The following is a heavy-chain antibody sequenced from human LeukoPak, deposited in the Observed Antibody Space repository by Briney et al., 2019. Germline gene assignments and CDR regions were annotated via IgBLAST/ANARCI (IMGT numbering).Heavy chain of an antibody. CDR3: ATETGSSDGYNYYFDY. V-gene: IGHV1-69*05. CDR1: GGTFSSYG. D-gene: IGHD5-24*01. Sequence: GSSVKVSCKASGGTFSSYGITWVRQAPGQGLEWMGGIIPIFGSSNYAQKFQGRVTFTTDESTSTAYMELSSLRSQDTAVYYCATETGSSDGYNYYFDYWGQGALVTVSS. J-gene: IGHJ4*02. CDR2: IIPIFGSS.